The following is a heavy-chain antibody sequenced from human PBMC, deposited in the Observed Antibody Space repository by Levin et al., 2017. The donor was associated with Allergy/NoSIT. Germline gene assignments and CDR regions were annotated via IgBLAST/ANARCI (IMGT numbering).Heavy chain of an antibody. Sequence: LKISCAASGFTFSDHYIDWVRQAPGKGLEWVGRTRDKANSYTTEYAASVKGRFTISRDDSKNSLYLQMNSLKTEDTAVYYCARNFYESSTYYSDYWGQGTLVTVSS. V-gene: IGHV3-72*01. CDR3: ARNFYESSTYYSDY. J-gene: IGHJ4*02. CDR2: TRDKANSYTT. D-gene: IGHD3-22*01. CDR1: GFTFSDHY.